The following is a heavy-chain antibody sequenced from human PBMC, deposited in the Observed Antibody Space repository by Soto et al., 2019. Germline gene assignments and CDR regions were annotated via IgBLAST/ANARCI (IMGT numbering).Heavy chain of an antibody. CDR1: GFTFSNAW. J-gene: IGHJ3*02. D-gene: IGHD3-22*01. CDR3: TTEGSYYYDSSGYSNAFDI. CDR2: IKSKTDGGTT. V-gene: IGHV3-15*01. Sequence: EVQLVESGGGLVKPGGSLRLSCAASGFTFSNAWMSWVRQAPGKGLEWVGRIKSKTDGGTTDYAAPVKGRFTISRDDSKNTLYLQMNSLKTEDTVVYYCTTEGSYYYDSSGYSNAFDIWGQGTMVTVSS.